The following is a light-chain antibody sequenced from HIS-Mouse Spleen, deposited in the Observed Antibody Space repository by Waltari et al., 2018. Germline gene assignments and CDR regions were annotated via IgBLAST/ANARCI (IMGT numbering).Light chain of an antibody. J-gene: IGLJ2*01. CDR2: DDS. CDR1: NIGSKS. CDR3: QVWDSSSDHVV. V-gene: IGLV3-21*03. Sequence: SYVLTQPPSVSLAPGKTARITCGGNNIGSKSVHWYQQKPGQAPVLVVYDDSDRPSGIPGRFSGSNSGNTATLTISRVEAGDEADYYCQVWDSSSDHVVFGGGTKLTVL.